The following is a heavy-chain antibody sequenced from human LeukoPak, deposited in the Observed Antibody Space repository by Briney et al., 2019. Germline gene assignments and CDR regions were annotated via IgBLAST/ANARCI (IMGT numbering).Heavy chain of an antibody. V-gene: IGHV3-48*01. D-gene: IGHD2-2*01. Sequence: GGSLRLSCAASGFTFSSYSMNWVRQAPGKGLEWVSYISSSSSTIYYADSVKGRFTISRDNAKNSLYLQMNSLRAEDTAVYYCARDQGDCSSTSCYLVFDYWGQGTLVTVSS. CDR2: ISSSSSTI. CDR3: ARDQGDCSSTSCYLVFDY. J-gene: IGHJ4*02. CDR1: GFTFSSYS.